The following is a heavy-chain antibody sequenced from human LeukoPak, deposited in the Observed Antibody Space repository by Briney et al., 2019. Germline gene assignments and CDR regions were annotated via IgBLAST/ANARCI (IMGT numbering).Heavy chain of an antibody. Sequence: PSETLSLTCTVSGGSISSYYWSWIRQPPGKGLEWIGYIYYSGSTNYSPSLKSRVTISVDTSKNQFSLKLSSVTAADTAVYYCARRTGIAVAGRFDPWGQGTLVTVSS. CDR2: IYYSGST. J-gene: IGHJ5*02. V-gene: IGHV4-59*08. CDR3: ARRTGIAVAGRFDP. CDR1: GGSISSYY. D-gene: IGHD6-19*01.